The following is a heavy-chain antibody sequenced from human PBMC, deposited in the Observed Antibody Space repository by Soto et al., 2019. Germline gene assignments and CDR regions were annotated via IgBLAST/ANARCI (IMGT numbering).Heavy chain of an antibody. D-gene: IGHD4-17*01. J-gene: IGHJ6*03. CDR1: DGSISSYY. CDR2: IYYSGST. V-gene: IGHV4-59*08. CDR3: ARREADYGDYYYYMDV. Sequence: SETLSLTCTVSDGSISSYYWSWIRQPPGKGLEWIGYIYYSGSTNYNPSLKSRVTISVDTSKNQFSLKLSSVTAADTAVYYCARREADYGDYYYYMDVWGKGTTVTVSS.